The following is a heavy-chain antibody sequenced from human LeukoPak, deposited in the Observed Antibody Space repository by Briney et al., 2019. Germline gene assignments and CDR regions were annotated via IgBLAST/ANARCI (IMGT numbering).Heavy chain of an antibody. V-gene: IGHV3-23*01. D-gene: IGHD1-26*01. J-gene: IGHJ4*02. CDR2: ISGSGGST. CDR3: ARSWDARLNFDN. CDR1: GFTFSSYA. Sequence: GGSLRLSCAASGFTFSSYAMSWVRQAPGKGLEWVSAISGSGGSTYYADSVQGRFTISRDNSKNTVSLQMNDLTTEDTAVYYCARSWDARLNFDNWGQGTPVTVSS.